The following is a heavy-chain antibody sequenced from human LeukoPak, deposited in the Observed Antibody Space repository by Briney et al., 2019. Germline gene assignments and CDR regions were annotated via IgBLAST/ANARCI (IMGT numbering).Heavy chain of an antibody. CDR2: IRYDGSTK. V-gene: IGHV3-30*02. Sequence: PGGSLRLSCAASGFSFSGYGMHWVRQVPGKGLEWVAFIRYDGSTKFYTDSMKGRFAISRDNSKNTLSLQMNSLRTEDTAVYYCAALHTGTFVDYWGQGTLVTVSS. J-gene: IGHJ4*02. CDR3: AALHTGTFVDY. CDR1: GFSFSGYG. D-gene: IGHD4-17*01.